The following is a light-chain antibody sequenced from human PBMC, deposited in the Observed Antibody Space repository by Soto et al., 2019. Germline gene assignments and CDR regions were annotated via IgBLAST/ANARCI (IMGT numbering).Light chain of an antibody. CDR1: QSITYW. Sequence: DIQMTQSPSSLSASVGDRVTITCRAIQSITYWLAWYQQKPGRAPKLLIYDVFNLQSGVPSRFSGSGSGTDFTLTISSLQPEDVATYYCQQGKSFPLTFGGGTKVDIK. J-gene: IGKJ4*01. CDR3: QQGKSFPLT. V-gene: IGKV1-12*01. CDR2: DVF.